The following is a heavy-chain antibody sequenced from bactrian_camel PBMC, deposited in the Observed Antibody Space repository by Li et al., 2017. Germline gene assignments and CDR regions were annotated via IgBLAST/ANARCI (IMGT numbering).Heavy chain of an antibody. J-gene: IGHJ4*01. CDR3: VGRYSLSYRPV. CDR1: GITVLGYD. D-gene: IGHD3*01. Sequence: VQLVESGGGLVRPGGSLRLSCAPSGITVLGYDMSWVRQARGKGPEWVSSINSGGTTYYADSVKGRFTIARDNAKSTLYLQMNSLKSEDTAMYYCVGRYSLSYRPVWGQGTQVTVS. V-gene: IGHV3S31*01. CDR2: INSGGTT.